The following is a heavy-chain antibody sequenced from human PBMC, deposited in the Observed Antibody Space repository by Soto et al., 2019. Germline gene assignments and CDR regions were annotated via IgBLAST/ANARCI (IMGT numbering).Heavy chain of an antibody. V-gene: IGHV2-5*02. D-gene: IGHD3-10*01. CDR3: ALRRTGIYSFYYFDS. J-gene: IGHJ4*02. CDR1: GFSLRNSGVG. Sequence: QITLKESGPTLVKPTQTLTLTCTFSGFSLRNSGVGVGWLRQSPGKALECLALIYWDDDKRYSTSLKTRLTITKDTSKNQVVLTMTNMDPVDTATYYCALRRTGIYSFYYFDSWGQGTLVTISS. CDR2: IYWDDDK.